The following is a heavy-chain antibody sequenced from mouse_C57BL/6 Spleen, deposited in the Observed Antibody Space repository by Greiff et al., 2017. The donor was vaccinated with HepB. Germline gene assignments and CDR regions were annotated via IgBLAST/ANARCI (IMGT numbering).Heavy chain of an antibody. CDR2: ISSGSSTI. CDR3: ARPYYDVSSSWFAY. J-gene: IGHJ3*01. Sequence: EVQRVESGGGLVKPGGSLKLSCAASGFTFSDYGMHWVRQAPEKGLEWVAYISSGSSTIYYADTVKGRFTISRDNAKNTLFLQMTSLKSEDTAMCYCARPYYDVSSSWFAYWGQGTLVTVSA. V-gene: IGHV5-17*01. CDR1: GFTFSDYG. D-gene: IGHD1-1*01.